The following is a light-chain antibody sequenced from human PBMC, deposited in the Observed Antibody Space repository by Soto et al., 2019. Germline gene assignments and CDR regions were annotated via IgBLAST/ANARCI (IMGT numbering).Light chain of an antibody. CDR2: EVN. CDR1: SSDVGRYNL. J-gene: IGLJ3*02. V-gene: IGLV2-23*02. Sequence: QSALTQPASVSGSPGQSITISCTGASSDVGRYNLVSWYQQYPGKAPKLLIYEVNKRPSGASNRLSGSKSGNTASLTISGLQAEDEADYFCCSYAGTGVSYWLFGGGTKLTVL. CDR3: CSYAGTGVSYWL.